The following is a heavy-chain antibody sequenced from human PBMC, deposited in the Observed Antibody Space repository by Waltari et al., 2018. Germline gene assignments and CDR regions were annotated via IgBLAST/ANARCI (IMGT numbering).Heavy chain of an antibody. J-gene: IGHJ4*02. Sequence: QVQLQESGPGLVKPSETLSLTCAVSGYSISSGYWWGWIRQPPGQGLEWIASIYYTGTTTHYTPSLRGRVTISVDTSKNQFSLKLSSVTAADTAVYYCARAGGDYVWGSSEPPDYWGQGTLVTVSS. CDR1: GYSISSGYW. CDR2: IYYTGTTT. CDR3: ARAGGDYVWGSSEPPDY. V-gene: IGHV4-38-2*01. D-gene: IGHD3-16*01.